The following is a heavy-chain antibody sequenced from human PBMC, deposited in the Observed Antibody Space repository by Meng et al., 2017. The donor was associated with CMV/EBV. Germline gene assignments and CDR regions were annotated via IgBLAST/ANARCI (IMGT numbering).Heavy chain of an antibody. D-gene: IGHD4-17*01. CDR2: IIPIFGTA. CDR3: ARGVTTSFWDLGGMDV. J-gene: IGHJ6*02. Sequence: SVKVSCKASGYTFTSYYMHWVRQAPGQGLEWMGGIIPIFGTANYAQKFQGRVTITTDESTSTAYMELSSLRSEDTAVYYCARGVTTSFWDLGGMDVWGQGTTVTVSS. CDR1: GYTFTSYY. V-gene: IGHV1-69*05.